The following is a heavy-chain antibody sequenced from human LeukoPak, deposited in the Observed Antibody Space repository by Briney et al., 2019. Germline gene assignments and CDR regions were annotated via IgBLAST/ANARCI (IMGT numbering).Heavy chain of an antibody. CDR2: IYYSGST. CDR1: GGSISSSSYY. D-gene: IGHD6-13*01. J-gene: IGHJ4*02. CDR3: ARLPYSRNRGLDY. Sequence: PSETLSLTCTVSGGSISSSSYYWGWIRQPPGKGLEYIGSIYYSGSTYYNPSLKSRVTISVDTYKNEFSLKLSSVTSADTAVYYCARLPYSRNRGLDYWGQGTLVTVSS. V-gene: IGHV4-39*01.